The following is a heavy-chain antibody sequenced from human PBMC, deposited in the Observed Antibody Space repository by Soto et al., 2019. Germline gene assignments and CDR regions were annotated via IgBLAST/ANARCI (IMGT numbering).Heavy chain of an antibody. Sequence: QVQLVQSGAEVKKPGSSVKVSCKASGGTFSSYAISWVRQAPGQGLEWMGGIIPIFGTANYAQKFQGRVTMTADKSTSTAYMELSSLRSEDTAVYYCARGTNDYVWGSYSSRGGSSYCMDVWGQGTMVTVSS. V-gene: IGHV1-69*06. CDR2: IIPIFGTA. D-gene: IGHD3-16*01. J-gene: IGHJ6*02. CDR1: GGTFSSYA. CDR3: ARGTNDYVWGSYSSRGGSSYCMDV.